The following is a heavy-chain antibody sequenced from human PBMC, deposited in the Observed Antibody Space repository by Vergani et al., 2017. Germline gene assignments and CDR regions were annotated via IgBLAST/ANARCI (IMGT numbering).Heavy chain of an antibody. V-gene: IGHV1-24*01. CDR3: ATSSEYYYYGMDV. CDR2: FDPEDGET. J-gene: IGHJ6*02. Sequence: QVQLVQSGAELKKPGASVKVSCKVSGYTLTSLFMHLVRQAPGKRLEWMRGFDPEDGETIYAQKLQGRVTMTEDTSTDTAYMELSSLRSEDTAVYYCATSSEYYYYGMDVWGQGTTVTVSS. CDR1: GYTLTSLF.